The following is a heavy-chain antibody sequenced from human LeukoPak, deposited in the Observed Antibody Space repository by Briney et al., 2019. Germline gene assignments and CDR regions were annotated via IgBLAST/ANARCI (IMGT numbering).Heavy chain of an antibody. Sequence: SVKVSCKASGGTFSSYAISWVRQAPGQGLEWMGGIIPIFGTANYAQKFQGRVTITADESTSTAYMELSSLRSDDTAVYYCARSAPTQVGATSYWGQGTLVTVSS. CDR2: IIPIFGTA. J-gene: IGHJ4*02. CDR1: GGTFSSYA. CDR3: ARSAPTQVGATSY. D-gene: IGHD1-26*01. V-gene: IGHV1-69*01.